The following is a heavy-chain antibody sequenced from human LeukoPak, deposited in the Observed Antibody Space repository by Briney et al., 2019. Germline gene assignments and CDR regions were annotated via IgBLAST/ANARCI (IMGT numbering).Heavy chain of an antibody. J-gene: IGHJ4*02. D-gene: IGHD4-11*01. Sequence: GASVKVSCKASGYTFTGYYMHWVRPAPGQGLAWMGWINPNSGGTNYAQNFQDRVTMTRDTSISTAYMELSRLRSDDTAVYYCARGNDFSNSGPLLDYWGQGTLVTVSS. V-gene: IGHV1-2*02. CDR3: ARGNDFSNSGPLLDY. CDR1: GYTFTGYY. CDR2: INPNSGGT.